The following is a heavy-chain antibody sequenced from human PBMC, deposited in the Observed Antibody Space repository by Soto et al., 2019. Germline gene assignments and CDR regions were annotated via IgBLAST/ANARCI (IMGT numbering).Heavy chain of an antibody. CDR3: ARLGYYSASDAFDL. CDR1: GFTLSTYD. Sequence: ESGGGLVEPGGSLRLSCAASGFTLSTYDMHWVRQPPGKGLEWVSGVGSAGDTYYPGSVRGRFTVSRDNAKNSLFLQMDSLTTGDTAVYYCARLGYYSASDAFDLWGHGTMVTVSS. CDR2: VGSAGDT. D-gene: IGHD1-26*01. J-gene: IGHJ3*01. V-gene: IGHV3-13*01.